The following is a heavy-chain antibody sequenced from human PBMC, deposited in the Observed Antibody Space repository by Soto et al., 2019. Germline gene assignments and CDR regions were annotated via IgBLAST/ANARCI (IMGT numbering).Heavy chain of an antibody. CDR2: IYSSGST. D-gene: IGHD3-22*01. CDR3: ARALYYYDSSGYYYVPYYFDY. J-gene: IGHJ4*02. Sequence: QLQLQESGPGLVKPSETLSLTCTVSGGSISSSSYYWGWIRQPPGKGLEWIGSIYSSGSTYFNPSLHSRVNISVGTSKNRCSLTLSSVTAGDTAVYYCARALYYYDSSGYYYVPYYFDYWGQGTLVTVSS. CDR1: GGSISSSSYY. V-gene: IGHV4-39*01.